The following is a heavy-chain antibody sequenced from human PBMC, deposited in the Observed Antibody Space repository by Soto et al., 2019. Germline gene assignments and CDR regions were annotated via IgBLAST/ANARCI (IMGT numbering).Heavy chain of an antibody. CDR1: GFTVSSNY. CDR2: IYSGGST. CDR3: ARDPRGYSYGHYYYYGMDV. V-gene: IGHV3-53*01. D-gene: IGHD5-18*01. J-gene: IGHJ6*02. Sequence: GGSLRLSCAASGFTVSSNYMSWVRQAPGKGLEWVSVIYSGGSTYYADSVKGRFTISRDNSKNTLYLQMNSLRAEDTAVYYCARDPRGYSYGHYYYYGMDVWGQGTTVTVSS.